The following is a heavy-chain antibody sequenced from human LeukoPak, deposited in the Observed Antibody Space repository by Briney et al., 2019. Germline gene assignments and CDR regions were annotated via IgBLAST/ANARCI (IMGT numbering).Heavy chain of an antibody. Sequence: PGESLKISRKGSGYSFTTYWISWVRQMPGKGLEWMGRIDPTDSYSNYSPSFQGHVTISADKSISTAYLQWSSLKASDTAIYYCARHQGGITMVRGVDDYWGQGTLVTVSS. D-gene: IGHD3-10*01. CDR3: ARHQGGITMVRGVDDY. V-gene: IGHV5-10-1*01. CDR2: IDPTDSYS. CDR1: GYSFTTYW. J-gene: IGHJ4*02.